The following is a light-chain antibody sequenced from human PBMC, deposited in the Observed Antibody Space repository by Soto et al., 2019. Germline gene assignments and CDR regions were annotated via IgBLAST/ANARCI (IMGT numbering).Light chain of an antibody. Sequence: EIVLTQSPGTLSLSPGERAALSCRASQSVGSSYLAWYQQKPGQAPRLLIYAASNRAAGIPDRFSGSGSGTDFTLIITRLEPEDFAMYFCQQYGSSPTTFGQGAKLEI. V-gene: IGKV3-20*01. CDR3: QQYGSSPTT. J-gene: IGKJ2*01. CDR2: AAS. CDR1: QSVGSSY.